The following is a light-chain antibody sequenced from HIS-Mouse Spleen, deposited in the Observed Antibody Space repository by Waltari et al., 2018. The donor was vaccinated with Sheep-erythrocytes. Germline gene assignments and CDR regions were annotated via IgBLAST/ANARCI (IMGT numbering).Light chain of an antibody. CDR1: SSDVGSYNL. CDR3: CSYAGSSTPWV. Sequence: QSVLTQPASVSGSPGQSITISCTGTSSDVGSYNLVSWYQQHPGKAPKLMIYDGSKRPSGVSNRFSGYKSGNTASLTISGLQAEDEADYYCCSYAGSSTPWVFGGGTKLTVL. CDR2: DGS. J-gene: IGLJ3*02. V-gene: IGLV2-23*01.